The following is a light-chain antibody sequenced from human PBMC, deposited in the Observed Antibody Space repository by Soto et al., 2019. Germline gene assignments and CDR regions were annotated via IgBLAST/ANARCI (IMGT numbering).Light chain of an antibody. CDR1: ASDIGRYNY. V-gene: IGLV2-8*01. CDR2: EVT. Sequence: QSALTQPPSASGSPGQSVTISCIGTASDIGRYNYVSWYQHHPGKAPKLIIYEVTKRPSGVPDRCSGSKSGNTASLTVSGLQADDEADYYCNSYVGSNDYVFGTGTKVTVL. CDR3: NSYVGSNDYV. J-gene: IGLJ1*01.